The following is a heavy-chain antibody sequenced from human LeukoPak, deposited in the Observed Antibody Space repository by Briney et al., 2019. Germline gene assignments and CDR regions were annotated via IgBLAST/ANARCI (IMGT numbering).Heavy chain of an antibody. D-gene: IGHD5-24*01. CDR2: ISAYNGNT. CDR1: GYTFTSYG. Sequence: ASVNVSCKASGYTFTSYGISWVRQAPGQGLEWMGWISAYNGNTNYAQKLQGRVTMTTDTSTSTAYMELRSLRSDDTAVYYCASIPRDGYSAPFHDAFDIWGQGTMVTVSS. J-gene: IGHJ3*02. V-gene: IGHV1-18*01. CDR3: ASIPRDGYSAPFHDAFDI.